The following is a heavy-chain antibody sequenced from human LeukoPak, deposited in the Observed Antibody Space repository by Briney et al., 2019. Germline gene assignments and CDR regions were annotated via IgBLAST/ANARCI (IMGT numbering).Heavy chain of an antibody. J-gene: IGHJ3*01. Sequence: PSETLSLTCAVSGTSISTYYWNWIRQPPGKGLEWIGNVHRSGSTSYNPYLKSRVTMSVDTSKKQFSLNLSSATAADTAVYYCAKRGDGDTDAFDVWGQGTLVIVSS. CDR1: GTSISTYY. D-gene: IGHD5-24*01. CDR3: AKRGDGDTDAFDV. V-gene: IGHV4-4*09. CDR2: VHRSGST.